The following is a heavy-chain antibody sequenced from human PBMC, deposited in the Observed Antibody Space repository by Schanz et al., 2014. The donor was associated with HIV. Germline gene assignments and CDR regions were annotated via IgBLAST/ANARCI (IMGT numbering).Heavy chain of an antibody. J-gene: IGHJ6*02. V-gene: IGHV3-23*01. CDR2: ISGGGGDR. CDR3: ANSGYCTSGICYTRGNGMDV. CDR1: GFTFSTFA. Sequence: EVQLLESGGGVVQPGGSLRLSCAASGFTFSTFAMNWVRQAPGKGLEWVSTISGGGGDRYYADSVKGRFAISRDNSKDTLYLQMNGLRAEDTAVYFCANSGYCTSGICYTRGNGMDVWGQGTTVTVSS. D-gene: IGHD2-8*01.